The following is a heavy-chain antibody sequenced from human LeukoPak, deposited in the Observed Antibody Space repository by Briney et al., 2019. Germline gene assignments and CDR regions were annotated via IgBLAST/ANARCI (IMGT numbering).Heavy chain of an antibody. CDR3: ARVDSSSWYSHGDEYFQH. D-gene: IGHD6-13*01. V-gene: IGHV1-18*01. CDR2: ISAYNGNT. CDR1: GYTFTSYG. J-gene: IGHJ1*01. Sequence: ASVKVSCKASGYTFTSYGISWVRQAPGQGLEWMGWISAYNGNTNYAQKFQGRVTMTPDTSTSTAYMELRSLRSDDTAVYYCARVDSSSWYSHGDEYFQHWGQGTLVTVSS.